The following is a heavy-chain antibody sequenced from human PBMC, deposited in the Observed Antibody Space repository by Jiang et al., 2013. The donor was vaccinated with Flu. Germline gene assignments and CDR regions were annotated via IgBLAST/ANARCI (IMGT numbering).Heavy chain of an antibody. CDR2: MNPNSGNT. CDR1: GYTFTSYD. Sequence: KPGASVKVSCKASGYTFTSYDINWVRQATGQGLEWMGWMNPNSGNTGYAQKFQGRVTMTRNTSISTAYMELSSLRSEDTAVYYCARVKWEAGSNWFDPWGQGTLVTVSS. J-gene: IGHJ5*02. D-gene: IGHD1-26*01. CDR3: ARVKWEAGSNWFDP. V-gene: IGHV1-8*01.